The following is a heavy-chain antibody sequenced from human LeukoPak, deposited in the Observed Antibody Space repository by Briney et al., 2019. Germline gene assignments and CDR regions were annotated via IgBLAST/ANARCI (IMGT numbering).Heavy chain of an antibody. CDR3: ARHRCSGGSCYPYYFDY. Sequence: GESLKISCKGSGSSFTSYWIGWVRPMPGKGLEWMGIIYPGDSDTRYSPSFQGQVTISADKSISTAYLQWSSLKASDTAMYYCARHRCSGGSCYPYYFDYWGQGTLVTVSS. V-gene: IGHV5-51*01. D-gene: IGHD2-15*01. CDR1: GSSFTSYW. J-gene: IGHJ4*02. CDR2: IYPGDSDT.